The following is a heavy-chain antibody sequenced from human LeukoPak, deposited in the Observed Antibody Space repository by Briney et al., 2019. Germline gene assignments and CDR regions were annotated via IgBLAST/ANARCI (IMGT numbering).Heavy chain of an antibody. CDR1: GYTFTSYD. CDR2: MNPNSGNT. Sequence: ASVKVSCKASGYTFTSYDINWVRQATGQGLEWMGWMNPNSGNTGYAQKFQGRVTMTRNTSISTAYMELSSLRSEDTAVYYCARDERYCSGGSCSDYGDYGGYFDYWGQGTLVTVSS. V-gene: IGHV1-8*01. CDR3: ARDERYCSGGSCSDYGDYGGYFDY. D-gene: IGHD2-15*01. J-gene: IGHJ4*02.